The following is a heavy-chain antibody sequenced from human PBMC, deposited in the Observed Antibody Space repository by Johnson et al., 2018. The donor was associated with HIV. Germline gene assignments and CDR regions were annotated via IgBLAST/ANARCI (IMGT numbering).Heavy chain of an antibody. J-gene: IGHJ3*02. CDR2: IYSGGST. CDR3: ARDGRYCSGGSCPDAFDI. V-gene: IGHV3-53*01. D-gene: IGHD2-15*01. Sequence: VQVVESGGGLIQPGLIQPGGSLRLSCAASDFTVSSNYMSWVRQAPGKGLEWVSVIYSGGSTYYADSVKGRFTLSRDNSKNTLYLQMNSLRAEDTAVYYCARDGRYCSGGSCPDAFDIWGQGTMVTVSS. CDR1: DFTVSSNY.